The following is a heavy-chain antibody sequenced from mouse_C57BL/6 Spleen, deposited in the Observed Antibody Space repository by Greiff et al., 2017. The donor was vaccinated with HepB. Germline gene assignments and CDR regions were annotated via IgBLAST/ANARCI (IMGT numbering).Heavy chain of an antibody. D-gene: IGHD1-1*01. V-gene: IGHV1-64*01. J-gene: IGHJ2*01. CDR3: ARVGYYGSSYKYYFDY. Sequence: QVQLQQPGAELVKPGASVKLSCKASGYTFTSYWMHWVKQRPGQGLEWIGMIHPNSGSTNYNEKFKSKATLTVDKSPSTAYMQLSSLTSEDSAVYYCARVGYYGSSYKYYFDYWGQGTTLTVSS. CDR2: IHPNSGST. CDR1: GYTFTSYW.